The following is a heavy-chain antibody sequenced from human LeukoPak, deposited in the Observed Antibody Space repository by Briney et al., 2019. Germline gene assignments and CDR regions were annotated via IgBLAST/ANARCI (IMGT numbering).Heavy chain of an antibody. CDR3: ARSAGGAFVI. CDR2: INPSGGNT. CDR1: GYTFTIYY. J-gene: IGHJ3*02. Sequence: ASVKVSCKASGYTFTIYYMRWVRQAPGQGLEWMGRINPSGGNTTYAQKLQGRVTMTSDTSTSTAYMELSSLRSEDTAVYYCARSAGGAFVIWGEGTMVTVSS. D-gene: IGHD3-16*01. V-gene: IGHV1-46*01.